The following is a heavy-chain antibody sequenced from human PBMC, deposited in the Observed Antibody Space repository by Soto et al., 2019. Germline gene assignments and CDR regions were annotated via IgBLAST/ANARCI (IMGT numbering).Heavy chain of an antibody. CDR3: AALYYDSSGPNDYYGMDV. V-gene: IGHV1-58*01. D-gene: IGHD3-22*01. Sequence: QLQLVQSGPEVKKPGTSVKVSCKASGFTFTSSAVQWVRQARGQRLEWIGWIVVGSGNTNYAQKFQRRVLMTGDKATTTAYMELSSLISEDTAVYYCAALYYDSSGPNDYYGMDVWCQGTTVTVSS. J-gene: IGHJ6*02. CDR2: IVVGSGNT. CDR1: GFTFTSSA.